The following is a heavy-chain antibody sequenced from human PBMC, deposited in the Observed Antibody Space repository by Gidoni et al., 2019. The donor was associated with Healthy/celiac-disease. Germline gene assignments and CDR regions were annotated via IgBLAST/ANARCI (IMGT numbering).Heavy chain of an antibody. V-gene: IGHV1-8*01. Sequence: QVQLVQSGAEVKKPGASVKVSCKASGYTFTSYDITWVRQATGQGLEWMGWMNPNSGNTGYAQKFQGRVTMTRNTSISTAYMELSSLRSEDTAVYYCARSTRYYDFWSGYSVPNYSYYYYGMDVWGQGTTVTVSS. D-gene: IGHD3-3*01. CDR1: GYTFTSYD. CDR3: ARSTRYYDFWSGYSVPNYSYYYYGMDV. CDR2: MNPNSGNT. J-gene: IGHJ6*02.